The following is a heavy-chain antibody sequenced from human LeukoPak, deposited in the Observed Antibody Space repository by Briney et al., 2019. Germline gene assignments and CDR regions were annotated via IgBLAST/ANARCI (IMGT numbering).Heavy chain of an antibody. CDR1: GFTFSSYA. Sequence: GGSLRFSCAASGFTFSSYAMHWVRQAPGKGLEWVAVISYDGSNKYYADSVKGRFTISRDNSKNTLYLQMNSLRAEDTAVYYCARPLDYGDSNVDYWGQGTLVTVSS. CDR3: ARPLDYGDSNVDY. CDR2: ISYDGSNK. D-gene: IGHD4-17*01. J-gene: IGHJ4*02. V-gene: IGHV3-30-3*01.